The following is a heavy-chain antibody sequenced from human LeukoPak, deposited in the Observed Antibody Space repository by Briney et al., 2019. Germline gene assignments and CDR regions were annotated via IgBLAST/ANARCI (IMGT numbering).Heavy chain of an antibody. V-gene: IGHV3-21*01. CDR2: ISSRSSYI. D-gene: IGHD1-7*01. CDR1: GFTFSSYS. Sequence: GGSLRLSCAASGFTFSSYSMNWVRQAPGKGLEWVSSISSRSSYIYYADSVKGRFTISRDNAKNSLYLQMNSLRAEDTAVYYCARVKALGSWNYRSTTYYFDYWGQGTLVTVSS. J-gene: IGHJ4*02. CDR3: ARVKALGSWNYRSTTYYFDY.